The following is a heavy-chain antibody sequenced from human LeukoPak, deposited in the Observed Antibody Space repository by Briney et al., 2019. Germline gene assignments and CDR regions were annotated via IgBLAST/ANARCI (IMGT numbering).Heavy chain of an antibody. V-gene: IGHV1-69*05. CDR1: GGTLSSYA. J-gene: IGHJ5*02. Sequence: ASVKVSCKASGGTLSSYAISWVRQAPGQGLEWMGGIIPIFGTANYAQKFQGRVTITTDESTSTAYMELSSLRSEDTAVYYCASKAALVGHNWFDPWSQGTLVTVSS. CDR2: IIPIFGTA. CDR3: ASKAALVGHNWFDP.